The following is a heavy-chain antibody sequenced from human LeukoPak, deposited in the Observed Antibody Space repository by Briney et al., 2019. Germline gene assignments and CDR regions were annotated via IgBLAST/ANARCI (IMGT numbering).Heavy chain of an antibody. J-gene: IGHJ4*02. Sequence: GGSLRLSCAASGFTFSSYSFNWVRQAPGKGLEWVSSISSASTFIYYADSVKGRFTISRDNAKNSLYLQMNSLRAGDTAVYYCAKDRSDLPVAGFDYWGQGILVTVSS. CDR1: GFTFSSYS. CDR3: AKDRSDLPVAGFDY. V-gene: IGHV3-21*04. CDR2: ISSASTFI. D-gene: IGHD6-19*01.